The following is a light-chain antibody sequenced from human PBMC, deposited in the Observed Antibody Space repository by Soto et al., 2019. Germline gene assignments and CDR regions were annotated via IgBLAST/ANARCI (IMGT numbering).Light chain of an antibody. CDR3: CSYTSLSTVV. J-gene: IGLJ2*01. CDR1: SSDVGGYNH. Sequence: QSVLTQPASVSGSPGQSITISCTGTSSDVGGYNHVSWYQHSPGKAPKLILFAVSDRPSGVSHRFSGSKSGNTASLTISGLQADDEADYYCCSYTSLSTVVFGGGTNSPS. V-gene: IGLV2-14*01. CDR2: AVS.